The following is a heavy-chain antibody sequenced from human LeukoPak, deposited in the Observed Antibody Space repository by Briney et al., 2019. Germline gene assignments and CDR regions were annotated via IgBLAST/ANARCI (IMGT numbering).Heavy chain of an antibody. CDR1: GLTFSNYA. CDR3: VKDVGRGSGWYP. D-gene: IGHD6-19*01. J-gene: IGHJ5*02. CDR2: IIGSGGTT. V-gene: IGHV3-23*01. Sequence: GGSLRLSCAASGLTFSNYAMNWVRQAPGKGLEWVSGIIGSGGTTFYVDSVKGRFTISRDNSKNTLYLQMNCLRAEDTAVYYCVKDVGRGSGWYPWGQGTLVTVSS.